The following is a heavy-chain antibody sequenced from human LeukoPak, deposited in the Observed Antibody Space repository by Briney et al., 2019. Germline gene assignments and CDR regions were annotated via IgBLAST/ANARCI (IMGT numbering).Heavy chain of an antibody. D-gene: IGHD6-19*01. V-gene: IGHV3-23*01. Sequence: GGSLRLSCAASGFTFSNLGMSWVRQGPGKGPEWVSSITGSDLSTYYADSVRGRFTIPRDNSKDTMYLQMNSLRAEDTATYYCARSRYASGRGAFDYWGRGTPVTVSS. CDR2: ITGSDLST. CDR3: ARSRYASGRGAFDY. J-gene: IGHJ4*02. CDR1: GFTFSNLG.